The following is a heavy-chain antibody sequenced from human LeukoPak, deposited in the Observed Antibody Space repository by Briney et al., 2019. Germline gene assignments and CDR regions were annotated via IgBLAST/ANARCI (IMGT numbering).Heavy chain of an antibody. Sequence: GASVKVSCKASGYTFTGNYMHWVRQAPGQGLEWMGWINPNNSATNYAQRFQGRVTMTRDTSISTVYMELSRLRSGDTAVYYCARDHLGIAGYWGQGTLVTVSS. D-gene: IGHD7-27*01. V-gene: IGHV1-2*02. CDR1: GYTFTGNY. CDR3: ARDHLGIAGY. CDR2: INPNNSAT. J-gene: IGHJ4*02.